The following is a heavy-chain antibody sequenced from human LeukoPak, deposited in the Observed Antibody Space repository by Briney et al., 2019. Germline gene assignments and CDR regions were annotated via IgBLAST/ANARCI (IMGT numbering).Heavy chain of an antibody. D-gene: IGHD2/OR15-2a*01. Sequence: SETLSLTCSVSGYSISSGFYWGWIRQPPGKGLEWIGSIFHSGSTYYNPSLKSRVTISVDTSKNQFSLKLSSVTAADTAVYYCASSFLYYFDYWGQGTLVTVSS. CDR3: ASSFLYYFDY. J-gene: IGHJ4*02. V-gene: IGHV4-38-2*02. CDR1: GYSISSGFY. CDR2: IFHSGST.